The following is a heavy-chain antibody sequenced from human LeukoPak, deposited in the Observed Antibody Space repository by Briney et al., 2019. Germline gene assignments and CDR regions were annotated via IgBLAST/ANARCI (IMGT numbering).Heavy chain of an antibody. CDR1: GGSISSGDYY. CDR2: IYYSGST. J-gene: IGHJ3*02. CDR3: ARGFWYYDSHDAFDI. V-gene: IGHV4-30-4*01. Sequence: TSQTLSLTCTVSGGSISSGDYYWSWIRQPPGKGLEWIGYIYYSGSTYYNPSLKSRVTISVDTSKNQFSLKLSSVTAADTAVYYCARGFWYYDSHDAFDIWGQGTMVTVSS. D-gene: IGHD3-22*01.